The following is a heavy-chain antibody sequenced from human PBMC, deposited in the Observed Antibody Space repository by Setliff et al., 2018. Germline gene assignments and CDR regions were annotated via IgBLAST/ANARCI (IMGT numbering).Heavy chain of an antibody. Sequence: GGSLRLSCAASGFAFSGYSMSWVRQAPGKGLEWVANINHDGIEKYYVDSVKGRFTISRDNSKNTVYLRMNALRAEDTGLYYCARDRGQVTVNNRYGFYYYGMDVWGQGTTVTVSS. J-gene: IGHJ6*02. D-gene: IGHD3-16*02. V-gene: IGHV3-7*01. CDR3: ARDRGQVTVNNRYGFYYYGMDV. CDR2: INHDGIEK. CDR1: GFAFSGYS.